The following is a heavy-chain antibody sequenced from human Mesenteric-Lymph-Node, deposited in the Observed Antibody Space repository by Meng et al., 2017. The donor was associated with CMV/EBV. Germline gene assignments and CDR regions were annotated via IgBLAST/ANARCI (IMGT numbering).Heavy chain of an antibody. CDR3: AKRDESGYFGLDY. V-gene: IGHV3-30*02. CDR2: LLCPSIPP. Sequence: ASGFTYSKCAVPSFRRAPVTSLSSLAPLLCPSIPPFSLHSFPFLFTISRDNSKNTLFLQMNSLRAEDTAVYYCAKRDESGYFGLDYWGQGMLVTVSS. CDR1: GFTYSKCA. J-gene: IGHJ4*02. D-gene: IGHD3-22*01.